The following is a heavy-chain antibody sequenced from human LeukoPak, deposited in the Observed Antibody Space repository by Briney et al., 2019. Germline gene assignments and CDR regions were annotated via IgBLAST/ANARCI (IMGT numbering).Heavy chain of an antibody. J-gene: IGHJ4*02. D-gene: IGHD3-22*01. CDR2: IRSKANSYAT. Sequence: PGGSLRLSCAASGFTFSGSAMHWVRQASEKGQEWVGRIRSKANSYATAYAASVKGRITISRDDSKNTAYLQMNSLKTEDTAVYYCTITYYYDSSGYSLGYWGQGTLVTVSS. CDR3: TITYYYDSSGYSLGY. V-gene: IGHV3-73*01. CDR1: GFTFSGSA.